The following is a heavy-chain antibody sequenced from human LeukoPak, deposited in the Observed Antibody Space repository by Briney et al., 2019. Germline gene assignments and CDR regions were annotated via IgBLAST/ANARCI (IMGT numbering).Heavy chain of an antibody. CDR1: GFTFSRFG. V-gene: IGHV3-74*01. CDR3: ARADGSHYGLKDY. CDR2: ISPDGTSK. D-gene: IGHD1-26*01. J-gene: IGHJ4*02. Sequence: GGSLRLSCAASGFTFSRFGMHWVRQAPGKGLVWVSRISPDGTSKSYADSVKGRFTISRDNAKNTLSLQMNSLRAEDTGLYYCARADGSHYGLKDYWGQGTLVTVSS.